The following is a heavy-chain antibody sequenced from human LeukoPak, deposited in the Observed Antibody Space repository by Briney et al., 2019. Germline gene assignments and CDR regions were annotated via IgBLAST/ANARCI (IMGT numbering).Heavy chain of an antibody. J-gene: IGHJ4*02. V-gene: IGHV3-23*01. CDR1: GFTFSSYA. CDR2: ISGSGGST. CDR3: AKDRDSSSWFDY. Sequence: GGSLRLSCAASGFTFSSYAMSCVRQAPGKGLEWVSAISGSGGSTYYADSVKGRFTISRDNSKNTLYLQMNSLSAEDTAVYYCAKDRDSSSWFDYWGQGTLVTVSS. D-gene: IGHD6-13*01.